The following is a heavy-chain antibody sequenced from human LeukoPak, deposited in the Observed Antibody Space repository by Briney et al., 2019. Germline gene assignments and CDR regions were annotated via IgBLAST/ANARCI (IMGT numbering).Heavy chain of an antibody. CDR2: ISSGGSHM. Sequence: GGSLRLSCAASGFTFSSYSMNWVRQAPGKGLEWVSSISSGGSHMYYADSVKGRFTISRDNAQNSLSLQFNSLRAEDTAVYYCARLTFGGVIGFDYWGQGTLDTVP. V-gene: IGHV3-21*01. CDR3: ARLTFGGVIGFDY. J-gene: IGHJ4*02. D-gene: IGHD3-16*02. CDR1: GFTFSSYS.